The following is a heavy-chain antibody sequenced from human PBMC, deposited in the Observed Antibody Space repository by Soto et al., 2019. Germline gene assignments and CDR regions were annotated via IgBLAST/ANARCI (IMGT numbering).Heavy chain of an antibody. CDR2: INPNSGGT. CDR3: ARDLISFPSIAASWGWFDP. V-gene: IGHV1-2*02. J-gene: IGHJ5*02. D-gene: IGHD6-6*01. Sequence: VASVKVSCKASGYTFTGYYMHWVRQAPGQGLEWMGWINPNSGGTNYAQKFQGRVTMTRDTSISTAYMELSRLRSDDTAVYYCARDLISFPSIAASWGWFDPWGQGTLVTVSS. CDR1: GYTFTGYY.